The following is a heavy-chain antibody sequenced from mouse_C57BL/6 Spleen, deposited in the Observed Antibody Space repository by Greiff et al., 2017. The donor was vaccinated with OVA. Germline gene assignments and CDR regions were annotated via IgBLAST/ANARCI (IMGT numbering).Heavy chain of an antibody. Sequence: VKVVESGAELVRPGASVTLSCKASGYTFTDYEMHWVKQTPVHGLEWIGAIDPETGGTAYNQKFKGKAILTADKSSSTAYMELRSLTSEDSAVYYCTRYRYYGNAWFAYWGQGTLVTVSA. CDR2: IDPETGGT. CDR1: GYTFTDYE. D-gene: IGHD1-1*01. CDR3: TRYRYYGNAWFAY. V-gene: IGHV1-15*01. J-gene: IGHJ3*01.